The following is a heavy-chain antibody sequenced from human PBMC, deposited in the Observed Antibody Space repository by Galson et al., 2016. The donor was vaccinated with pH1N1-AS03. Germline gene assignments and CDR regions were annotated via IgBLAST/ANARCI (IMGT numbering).Heavy chain of an antibody. CDR1: GFAFNKFW. Sequence: SLRLSCAASGFAFNKFWMHWVRQAPGKGLEWVSQIDTDGTSATYADSVKGRFTMSRDNSKHTVYLQMKSLRAEDTAVYKCVRGGLGQVYGLDAWGQGTTVIVSS. CDR2: IDTDGTSA. D-gene: IGHD3-16*01. V-gene: IGHV3-74*03. J-gene: IGHJ6*02. CDR3: VRGGLGQVYGLDA.